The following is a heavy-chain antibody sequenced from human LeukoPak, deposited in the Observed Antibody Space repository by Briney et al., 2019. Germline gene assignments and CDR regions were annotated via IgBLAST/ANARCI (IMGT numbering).Heavy chain of an antibody. CDR3: TTVEYSYGYGRIDY. V-gene: IGHV3-15*01. D-gene: IGHD5-18*01. Sequence: GGSLRLSCAASGFTSSNAWMSWVRQAPGKGLEWAGRIKSKTDGGTTDYAAPVKGRFTISRDDSKNTLYLQMNSLKTEDTAVYYCTTVEYSYGYGRIDYWGQGTLVTVSS. J-gene: IGHJ4*02. CDR1: GFTSSNAW. CDR2: IKSKTDGGTT.